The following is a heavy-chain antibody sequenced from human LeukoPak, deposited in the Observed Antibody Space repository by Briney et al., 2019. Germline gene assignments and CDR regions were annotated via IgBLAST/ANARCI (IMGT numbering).Heavy chain of an antibody. V-gene: IGHV3-23*01. J-gene: IGHJ4*02. CDR1: GFIFSDYA. D-gene: IGHD3-22*01. CDR3: AKTENYYDGTGYFDY. CDR2: ISGSGDNI. Sequence: GRSLRLSCAASGFIFSDYAMTWVRQAPGKGLEWVSAISGSGDNIYYADSVKGRFTISRDNSKNTLYLQMNSLRAEDTAVYYCAKTENYYDGTGYFDYWGQGTLVTVSS.